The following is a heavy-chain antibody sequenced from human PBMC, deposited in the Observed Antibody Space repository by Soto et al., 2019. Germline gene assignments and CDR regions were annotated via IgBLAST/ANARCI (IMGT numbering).Heavy chain of an antibody. J-gene: IGHJ5*01. D-gene: IGHD3-10*02. V-gene: IGHV4-59*01. CDR1: GGSISSYY. CDR3: ASMIGDPVLSFDS. Sequence: QVQLQESGPGLVKPSETLSLTCTVSGGSISSYYWSWIRQPPGKGLEWIGFIFYSGSTSYNPSLKSRVTISIDASEYPCSRKLNSVAAADTAVYYCASMIGDPVLSFDSWGQGTLVAVSS. CDR2: IFYSGST.